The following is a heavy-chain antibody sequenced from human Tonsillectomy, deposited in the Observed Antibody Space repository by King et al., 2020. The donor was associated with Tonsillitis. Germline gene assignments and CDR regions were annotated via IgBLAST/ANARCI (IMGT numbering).Heavy chain of an antibody. CDR1: GGTFSSNA. CDR3: SSSDGSRLLSPVYYYYVMDV. Sequence: VQLVQSGAEVKKPGSSVKVSCKASGGTFSSNAISWVRQAPGQGLEWMGGIIPMFGTANYAQKFQGRITITADESTSTAYMELSGLKSEDTAVYYCSSSDGSRLLSPVYYYYVMDVWGQGTTVTVSS. J-gene: IGHJ6*02. CDR2: IIPMFGTA. V-gene: IGHV1-69*01. D-gene: IGHD2-15*01.